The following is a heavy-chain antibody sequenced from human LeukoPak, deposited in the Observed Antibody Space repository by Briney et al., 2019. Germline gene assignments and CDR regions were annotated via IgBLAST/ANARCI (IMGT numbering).Heavy chain of an antibody. CDR2: ISGSSSTI. D-gene: IGHD3-22*01. V-gene: IGHV3-48*01. CDR1: GFTFSSYS. J-gene: IGHJ4*02. Sequence: GGSLRLYCAASGFTFSSYSMNWVRQAPGKGLEWGSYISGSSSTIYYADSVKGRFTISRDNGKNTLYLQMNSLRAEDTAVYYCARGSTYYDSSGQVPFDYWGQGTLVTVSS. CDR3: ARGSTYYDSSGQVPFDY.